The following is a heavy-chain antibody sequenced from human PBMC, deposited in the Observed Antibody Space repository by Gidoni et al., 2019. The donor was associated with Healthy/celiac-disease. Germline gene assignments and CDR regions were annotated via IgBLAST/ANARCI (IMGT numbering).Heavy chain of an antibody. D-gene: IGHD2-2*01. CDR3: ARASDIVVVRAFDI. V-gene: IGHV4-34*01. J-gene: IGHJ3*02. CDR1: GGSFSGYY. CDR2: INHSGST. Sequence: QVQLQQWGAGLLKPSEPLSLTCAVYGGSFSGYYWSWIRQPPGKGLEWIGEINHSGSTNYNPSLKSRVTISVDTSKNQFSLKLSSVTAADTAVYYCARASDIVVVRAFDIWGQGTMVTVSS.